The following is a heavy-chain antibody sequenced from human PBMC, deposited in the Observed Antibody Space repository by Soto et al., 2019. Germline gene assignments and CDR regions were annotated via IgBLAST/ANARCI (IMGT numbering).Heavy chain of an antibody. CDR3: ARGKEGYCSGGSCYKVYYYGMDV. J-gene: IGHJ6*02. CDR1: GFTFSSYG. D-gene: IGHD2-15*01. Sequence: GGSLRLCWAACGFTFSSYGMRWVRQAPGKGLEWVAVIWYDGSNKYYADSVKGRFTISRDNSKNTLYLQMNSLRAEDTAVYYCARGKEGYCSGGSCYKVYYYGMDVWGQGTTVTVSS. CDR2: IWYDGSNK. V-gene: IGHV3-33*08.